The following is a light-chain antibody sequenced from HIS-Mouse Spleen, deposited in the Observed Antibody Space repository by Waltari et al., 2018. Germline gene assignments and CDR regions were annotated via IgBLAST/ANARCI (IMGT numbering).Light chain of an antibody. CDR3: QYLNIHPPT. Sequence: DIQMTQSPSSLSASVGDRVTITCRASQGISSYLNWYQQKPGKAPKLLIYVASTLQSGVPSGFMDRGSGTVLLLTFTSLQLEEFETINCQYLNIHPPTFGQGTQLEIK. CDR2: VAS. J-gene: IGKJ5*01. V-gene: IGKV1-9*01. CDR1: QGISSY.